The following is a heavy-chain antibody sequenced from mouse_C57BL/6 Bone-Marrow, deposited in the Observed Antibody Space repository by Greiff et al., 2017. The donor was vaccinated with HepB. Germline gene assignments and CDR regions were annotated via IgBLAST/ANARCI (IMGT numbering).Heavy chain of an antibody. V-gene: IGHV1-15*01. J-gene: IGHJ1*03. CDR2: IDTETGGN. Sequence: QVQLQQSGAELVRPGASVTLSCKASGYTFTDYEMHWVKQTPVHGLEWIGAIDTETGGNAYNQKFKGKAILTADKSSSTAYMELRSLTSEDSAVYYCTREREPVWGTGTTVTVSS. CDR3: TREREPV. CDR1: GYTFTDYE.